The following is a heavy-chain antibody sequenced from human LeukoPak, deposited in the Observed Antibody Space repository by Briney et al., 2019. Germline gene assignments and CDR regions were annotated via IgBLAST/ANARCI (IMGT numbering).Heavy chain of an antibody. J-gene: IGHJ5*02. CDR1: GGTSSNYP. Sequence: SVKVSCKASGGTSSNYPIVWVRQAPGRGLEWLGGIIPIYGTANYELRFHGRITLTANESTATAYMELRSLTSDDTAMYFCATHTGGYNYWWFDIWGQGTLVTVSS. CDR2: IIPIYGTA. D-gene: IGHD5-24*01. V-gene: IGHV1-69*01. CDR3: ATHTGGYNYWWFDI.